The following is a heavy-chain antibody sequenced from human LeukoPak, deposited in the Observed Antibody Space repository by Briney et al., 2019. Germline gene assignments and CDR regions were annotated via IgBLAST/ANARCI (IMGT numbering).Heavy chain of an antibody. D-gene: IGHD3-10*01. CDR2: ISSGGSTI. CDR1: GFTLSNYN. V-gene: IGHV3-48*01. CDR3: ARISGIVTRY. Sequence: GGSLRLSCVASGFTLSNYNMNWVRQAPGKGLEWVSYISSGGSTIYYADSVKGRFTISRDSAHNSLYLQMNSLRAEDTAVYYCARISGIVTRYWGQGTLVTASS. J-gene: IGHJ4*02.